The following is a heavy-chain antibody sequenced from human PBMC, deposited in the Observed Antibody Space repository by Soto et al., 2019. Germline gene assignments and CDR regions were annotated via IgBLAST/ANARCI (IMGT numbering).Heavy chain of an antibody. CDR2: INHSGST. J-gene: IGHJ4*02. Sequence: QVQLQQWGAGLLKPSETLSLTCAVYGGSFSGYYWSWIRQPPGKGLEWIGEINHSGSTNYNPSLKSRVTISVDTSKNQFSLKLSSVTAADTALYYCARVSGRYSSSWYLASWGQGTLVTVSS. CDR1: GGSFSGYY. CDR3: ARVSGRYSSSWYLAS. V-gene: IGHV4-34*01. D-gene: IGHD6-13*01.